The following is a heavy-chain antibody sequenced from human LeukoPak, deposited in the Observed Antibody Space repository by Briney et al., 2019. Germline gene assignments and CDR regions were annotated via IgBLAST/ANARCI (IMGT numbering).Heavy chain of an antibody. CDR3: ARVPAAGTGPDL. CDR1: GGSISSYY. D-gene: IGHD6-13*01. Sequence: SETLSLTCTVSGGSISSYYWSWIRQPPGKGLEWIGYIYYTGSTNYNPSLKSRVTISLDTSKNQFSLKLNSVTAAGTAVYYCARVPAAGTGPDLWGQGTLVTVSS. J-gene: IGHJ5*02. V-gene: IGHV4-59*01. CDR2: IYYTGST.